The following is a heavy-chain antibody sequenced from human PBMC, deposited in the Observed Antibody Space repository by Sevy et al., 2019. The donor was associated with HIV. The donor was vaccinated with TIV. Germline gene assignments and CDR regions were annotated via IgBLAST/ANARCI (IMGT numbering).Heavy chain of an antibody. CDR2: IRNDGSNE. J-gene: IGHJ3*02. V-gene: IGHV3-30*02. CDR1: GFTFSNHA. D-gene: IGHD2-8*02. CDR3: ARDRKVLLVVYAIPFDVFDI. Sequence: GGSLRLSCEASGFTFSNHAMHWVRQGPGKGPEWVAFIRNDGSNEYYADSVKGRFTISRDNSKNTLYLKMHSLRPEDTAVYYCARDRKVLLVVYAIPFDVFDIWGQGTMVTVSS.